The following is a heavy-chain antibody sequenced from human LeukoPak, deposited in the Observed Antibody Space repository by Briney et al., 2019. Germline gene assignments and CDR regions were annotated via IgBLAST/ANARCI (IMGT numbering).Heavy chain of an antibody. J-gene: IGHJ4*02. CDR1: GFTFSNYA. CDR3: ANAGIGVWDYFDY. CDR2: ISYDGSNK. Sequence: PGGSLRLSCAASGFTFSNYAMNWVRQAPGKGLEWVAVISYDGSNKYYADSVKGRFTISRDNSKNTLYLQMNSLRAEDTAVYYCANAGIGVWDYFDYWGQGTLVTVSS. D-gene: IGHD6-19*01. V-gene: IGHV3-30*18.